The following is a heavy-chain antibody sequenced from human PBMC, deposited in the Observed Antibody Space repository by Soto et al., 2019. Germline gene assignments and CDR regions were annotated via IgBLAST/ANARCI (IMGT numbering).Heavy chain of an antibody. CDR1: GYSFTSYW. V-gene: IGHV5-51*01. CDR2: IYPGDSDT. CDR3: ARHGAIFGVANYYYYGMDV. Sequence: GESLKISCKGSGYSFTSYWIGWVRQMPGKGLEWMGIIYPGDSDTRYSPSFQGQVTISADKSISTAYLQWSSLKASDTAMYYCARHGAIFGVANYYYYGMDVWGQGTTVTVSS. D-gene: IGHD3-3*01. J-gene: IGHJ6*02.